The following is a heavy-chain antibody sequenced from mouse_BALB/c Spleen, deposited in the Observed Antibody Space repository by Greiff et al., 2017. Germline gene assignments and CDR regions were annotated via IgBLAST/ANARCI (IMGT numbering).Heavy chain of an antibody. CDR3: AREGNYRSPFAD. V-gene: IGHV2-9*02. CDR2: IWAGGST. J-gene: IGHJ3*01. Sequence: QVPLKESGPGLVVPSQSLSITCTVSGFSLTSYGVHWVRQPPGKGLEWLGVIWAGGSTNYNSALMSRLSISKDNSKSQVFLKMNSLQTDDTAMYYCAREGNYRSPFADWGQGTLVTVSA. CDR1: GFSLTSYG. D-gene: IGHD2-14*01.